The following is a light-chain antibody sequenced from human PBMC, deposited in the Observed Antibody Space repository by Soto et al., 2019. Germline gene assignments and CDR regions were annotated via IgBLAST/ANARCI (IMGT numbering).Light chain of an antibody. V-gene: IGLV2-14*01. Sequence: QSVLTQPASVSGSPGQSITISCTGTRRDVGGYNYVSWYQQYPGKSPKLLIYEVTHRPSGVSNRFSGSKSGNTASLTISGLQAEDEADYYCSSYTISKNLPFVLGTGTKVTVL. CDR3: SSYTISKNLPFV. CDR2: EVT. CDR1: RRDVGGYNY. J-gene: IGLJ1*01.